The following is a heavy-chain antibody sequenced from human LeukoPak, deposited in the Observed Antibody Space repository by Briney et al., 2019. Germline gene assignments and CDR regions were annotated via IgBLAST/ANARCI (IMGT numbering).Heavy chain of an antibody. V-gene: IGHV1-2*02. CDR1: GYTFTGYY. D-gene: IGHD3-22*01. Sequence: ASVKVSCKASGYTFTGYYMHWVRQAPGQGLEWMGWINPNSGGINYAQKFQGRVTMNRDTSISTAYMELSRLRSDDTAVYYCARTLPYDSSGPPFDYWGQGTLVTVSS. J-gene: IGHJ4*02. CDR2: INPNSGGI. CDR3: ARTLPYDSSGPPFDY.